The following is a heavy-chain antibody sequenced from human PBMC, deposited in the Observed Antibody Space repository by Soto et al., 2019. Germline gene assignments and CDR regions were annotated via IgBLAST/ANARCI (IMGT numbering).Heavy chain of an antibody. J-gene: IGHJ3*02. CDR3: SRDQGRAYFPHDGFDM. V-gene: IGHV3-30-3*01. D-gene: IGHD1-26*01. CDR1: GFPFSEYA. Sequence: QEQLVESGGGVVQPGRSLRLSCVASGFPFSEYAMHWVRQAPGKGLEWVAVISYDDGNVRYYADSVQGRFTGSRDNSKNTLFLQMDSLRSEDTAVYYCSRDQGRAYFPHDGFDMWGQGTVVTVSS. CDR2: ISYDDGNVR.